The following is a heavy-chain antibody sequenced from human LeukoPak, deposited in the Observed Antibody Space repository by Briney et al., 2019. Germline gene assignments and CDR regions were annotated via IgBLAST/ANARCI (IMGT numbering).Heavy chain of an antibody. CDR1: GFTFGDYA. CDR3: AKDMSGVSDGDAFDI. Sequence: PGGSLRLSCTGSGFTFGDYAMHWVRQAPGKGLEWVSGVSWNSGYIGYADSVKGRFTISRDNAKNSLYLQMNSLRAEDTALYYCAKDMSGVSDGDAFDIWGQGTMVTVSS. V-gene: IGHV3-9*01. CDR2: VSWNSGYI. D-gene: IGHD3-10*02. J-gene: IGHJ3*02.